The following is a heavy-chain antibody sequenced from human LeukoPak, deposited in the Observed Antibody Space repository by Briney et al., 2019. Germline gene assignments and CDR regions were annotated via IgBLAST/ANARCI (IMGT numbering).Heavy chain of an antibody. Sequence: PGGSLRLSCAASGFTVSDNYMTWVRQAPGKGLEWVSSIYSAGATHYAESVKGRFTISRDNSKNTLYLQMNSLRAEDMAVYYCAKVKGYCSGGSCRAGFDPWGQGTLVTVSS. D-gene: IGHD2-15*01. CDR1: GFTVSDNY. V-gene: IGHV3-53*01. CDR2: IYSAGAT. CDR3: AKVKGYCSGGSCRAGFDP. J-gene: IGHJ5*02.